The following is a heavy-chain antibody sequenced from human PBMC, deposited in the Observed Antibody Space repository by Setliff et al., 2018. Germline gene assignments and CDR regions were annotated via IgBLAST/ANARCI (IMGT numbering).Heavy chain of an antibody. V-gene: IGHV4-61*09. CDR2: ISPSGST. Sequence: PSETLSLTCSVSGASITSGGFYWTWIRQPAGKGLEWIGHISPSGSTTYNPSVKSRVTISLDTSKNHFSLKLDSVTAADTALYYCARSASSGAYWNPRPFYSDYWARGALVTVSS. CDR3: ARSASSGAYWNPRPFYSDY. J-gene: IGHJ4*02. CDR1: GASITSGGFY. D-gene: IGHD1-26*01.